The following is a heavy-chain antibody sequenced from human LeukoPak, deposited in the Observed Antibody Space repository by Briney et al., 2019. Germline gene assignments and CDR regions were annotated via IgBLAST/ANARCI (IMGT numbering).Heavy chain of an antibody. D-gene: IGHD2-15*01. CDR1: GFSFSHEY. J-gene: IGHJ4*02. CDR3: GRSRRGGPGAHFDV. CDR2: ISASGSYT. V-gene: IGHV3-11*03. Sequence: PGGSLRLSCAASGFSFSHEYMSWIRQAPGQGLEWISYISASGSYTNYADSVKGRFTISRDNAKNSLYVQMNSLRAEDTAVYYCGRSRRGGPGAHFDVWGQGTLVTVSS.